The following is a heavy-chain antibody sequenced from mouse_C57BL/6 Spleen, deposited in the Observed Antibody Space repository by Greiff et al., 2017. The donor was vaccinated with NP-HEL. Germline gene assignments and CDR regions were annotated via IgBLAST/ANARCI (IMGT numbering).Heavy chain of an antibody. Sequence: EVQLQESGPGLVKPSQSLSLSCSVTGYSITSGYYWNLIRQLPGNKLEWMGYIRYDGSNNYNPSIKNRISITRDTSKNQFFLKLTSVTTECTATYYGARDMSDYGLFAYWGQGTLVTVSA. CDR3: ARDMSDYGLFAY. CDR2: IRYDGSN. V-gene: IGHV3-6*01. J-gene: IGHJ3*01. D-gene: IGHD2-4*01. CDR1: GYSITSGYY.